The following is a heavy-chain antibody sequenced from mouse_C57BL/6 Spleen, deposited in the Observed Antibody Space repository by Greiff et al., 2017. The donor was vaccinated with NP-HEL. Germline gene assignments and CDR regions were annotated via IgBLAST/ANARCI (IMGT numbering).Heavy chain of an antibody. D-gene: IGHD1-1*01. V-gene: IGHV1-50*01. CDR3: ARFSFITTVVADFDY. J-gene: IGHJ2*01. CDR2: IDPSDSYT. Sequence: QVQLQQPGAELVKPGASVKLSCKASGYTFTSYWMQWVKQRPGQGLEWIGEIDPSDSYTNYNQKFKGKATLTVDTSSSTAYMQLSSLTSEDSAVYYCARFSFITTVVADFDYWGQGTTLTVSS. CDR1: GYTFTSYW.